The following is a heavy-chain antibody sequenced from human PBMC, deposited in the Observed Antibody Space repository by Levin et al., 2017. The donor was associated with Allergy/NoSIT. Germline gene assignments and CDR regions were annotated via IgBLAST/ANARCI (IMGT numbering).Heavy chain of an antibody. V-gene: IGHV3-48*01. CDR2: IGNSGNPI. J-gene: IGHJ4*02. Sequence: QPGGSLRLSCAASGFSFSDYNMNWVRQAPGKGLEWLSYIGNSGNPIYYADSVKGRFTISRDNAKNSLYLQMNSLRVEDTAVYYCARDRQHRWWGQGTLVTVSS. CDR1: GFSFSDYN. CDR3: ARDRQHRW. D-gene: IGHD4-23*01.